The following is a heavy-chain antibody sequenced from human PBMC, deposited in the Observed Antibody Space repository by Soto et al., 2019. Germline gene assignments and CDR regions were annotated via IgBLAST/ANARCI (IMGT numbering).Heavy chain of an antibody. V-gene: IGHV4-59*01. J-gene: IGHJ3*02. Sequence: QVQLQESGPGLVKPSETLSLTCTVSGGSISSYYWSWIRQPPGKGLEWIGYIYYSGSTNYNPSLKSRVTISVDTAKTQFSLKLSSVTAADTAVYYCARVPRSYGSGVDAFDIWGQGTMVTVSS. CDR1: GGSISSYY. CDR2: IYYSGST. CDR3: ARVPRSYGSGVDAFDI. D-gene: IGHD3-10*01.